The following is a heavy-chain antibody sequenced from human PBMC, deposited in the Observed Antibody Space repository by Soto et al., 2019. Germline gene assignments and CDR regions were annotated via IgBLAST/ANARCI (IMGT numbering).Heavy chain of an antibody. CDR3: ARDQSDDILTGNYYYYMDV. CDR2: IYYSGRT. V-gene: IGHV4-59*01. J-gene: IGHJ6*03. Sequence: ETLSLTCTVSGGSISSYYWSWIRQPPGKGLEWIGYIYYSGRTNYNPSLKSRVTISVDTSKNQFSLKLGSVTAADTAVYYCARDQSDDILTGNYYYYMDVWGKGTTVTVSS. CDR1: GGSISSYY. D-gene: IGHD3-9*01.